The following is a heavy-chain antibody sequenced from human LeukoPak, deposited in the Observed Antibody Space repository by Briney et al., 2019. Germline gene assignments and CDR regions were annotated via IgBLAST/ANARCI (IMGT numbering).Heavy chain of an antibody. D-gene: IGHD5-12*01. J-gene: IGHJ4*02. Sequence: GASVKVSCKASGYTFTGYYMHWVRQAPGQGLEWMGWINPNSGGTNYAKKFQGRVTMTRDTSISTAYMELSRLRSDDTAVYYCARVVSYSGYDDFDYWGQGTLVTVSS. CDR1: GYTFTGYY. CDR2: INPNSGGT. CDR3: ARVVSYSGYDDFDY. V-gene: IGHV1-2*02.